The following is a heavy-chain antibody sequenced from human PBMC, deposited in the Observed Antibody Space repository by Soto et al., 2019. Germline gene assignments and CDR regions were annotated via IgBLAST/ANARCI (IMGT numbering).Heavy chain of an antibody. J-gene: IGHJ6*02. CDR1: GGTFASSA. CDR3: ATGGDCSNTDCYTGLVCYDAVDV. Sequence: QVQLVQSGAEVRKPGSSVKVSCKASGGTFASSALSWERQAPGQGLEWMGGIIPIFEATNYAQKFQGRLNMIADKSTTTFYMELGSLRVDDTAVYYCATGGDCSNTDCYTGLVCYDAVDVWGQGTTVAVSS. V-gene: IGHV1-69*06. D-gene: IGHD2-2*02. CDR2: IIPIFEAT.